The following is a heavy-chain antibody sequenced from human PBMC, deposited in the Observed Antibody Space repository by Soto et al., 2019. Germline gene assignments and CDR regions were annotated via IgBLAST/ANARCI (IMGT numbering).Heavy chain of an antibody. D-gene: IGHD6-13*01. Sequence: SLILSCTASGFTFGDYAMSWVRQAPGKGLEWVGFIRSKAYGGTTEYAASVKGRFTISRDDSKSIAYLQMNSLKTEDTAVYYCTRAHSSSWTPHWFDPWGQGTLVTVSS. CDR1: GFTFGDYA. CDR2: IRSKAYGGTT. CDR3: TRAHSSSWTPHWFDP. V-gene: IGHV3-49*04. J-gene: IGHJ5*02.